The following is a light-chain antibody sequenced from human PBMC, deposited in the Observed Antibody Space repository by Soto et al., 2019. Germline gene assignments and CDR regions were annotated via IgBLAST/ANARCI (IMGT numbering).Light chain of an antibody. CDR3: QQRSNWLT. CDR1: QSISSY. Sequence: EIVLTQSPATLSLSPGERATLSCRASQSISSYLAWYQQKPGQAPRLLIFDASNRATGIPDRFSGSGSGTDFPLTISSLEPEDFAVYYCQQRSNWLTFGGGTKVEI. V-gene: IGKV3-11*01. CDR2: DAS. J-gene: IGKJ4*01.